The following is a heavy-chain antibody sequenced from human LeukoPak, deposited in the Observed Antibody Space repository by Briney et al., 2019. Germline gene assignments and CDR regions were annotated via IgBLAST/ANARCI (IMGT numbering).Heavy chain of an antibody. Sequence: LPGGSLRLSCAASGSTFASYAMHWVRQAPGKGLEYVSAITNNGGTTFYANSVKGRFTISRDNSKNTLFLQMGSLRPEDMAVYYCARVDDFTYDYWGQGTLVTVSS. V-gene: IGHV3-64*01. CDR3: ARVDDFTYDY. J-gene: IGHJ4*02. CDR2: ITNNGGTT. D-gene: IGHD2-2*03. CDR1: GSTFASYA.